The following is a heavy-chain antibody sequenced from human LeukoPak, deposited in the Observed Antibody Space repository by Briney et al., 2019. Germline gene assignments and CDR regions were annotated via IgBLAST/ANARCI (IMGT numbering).Heavy chain of an antibody. Sequence: PSETLSLTCTVSGGSISSDSYYWSWIRQPAGKGLELIGRIYTSGSTNYNPSLKSRVTISVDTSKNQFSLKLSSVTAADTAVYYCARRLHRVTMVRIRNWFDPWGQGTLVTVSS. D-gene: IGHD3-10*01. CDR3: ARRLHRVTMVRIRNWFDP. V-gene: IGHV4-61*02. CDR1: GGSISSDSYY. J-gene: IGHJ5*02. CDR2: IYTSGST.